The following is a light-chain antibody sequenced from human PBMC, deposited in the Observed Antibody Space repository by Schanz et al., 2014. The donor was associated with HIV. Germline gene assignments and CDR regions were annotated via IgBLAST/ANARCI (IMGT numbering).Light chain of an antibody. CDR1: QSVSSSY. CDR3: QQYYTWPT. CDR2: GAS. V-gene: IGKV3-15*01. Sequence: EVVLTQSPGTLSLSPGERATLSCRASQSVSSSYLAWYQQKPGQAPRLLIYGASTRATGIPARFSGSGSGTEFTLIISSLQSEDFAVYYCQQYYTWPTFGQGTKVEIK. J-gene: IGKJ1*01.